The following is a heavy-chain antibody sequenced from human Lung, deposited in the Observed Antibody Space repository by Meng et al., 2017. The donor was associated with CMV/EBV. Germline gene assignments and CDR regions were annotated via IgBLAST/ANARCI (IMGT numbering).Heavy chain of an antibody. CDR3: ARVYCSRGYCSFDY. D-gene: IGHD2-15*01. CDR2: ISSNSKYR. J-gene: IGHJ4*02. V-gene: IGHV3-21*01. Sequence: SLKISCAASGFTFSSYSVNWVRQPPGKRLEWVSSISSNSKYRFYADSVTGRFSISRDNAKNALHLQMNSLRDEDTALYYCARVYCSRGYCSFDYWGQGTLVTVSS. CDR1: GFTFSSYS.